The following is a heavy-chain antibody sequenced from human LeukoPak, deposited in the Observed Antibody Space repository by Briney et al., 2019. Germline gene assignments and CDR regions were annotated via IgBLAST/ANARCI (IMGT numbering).Heavy chain of an antibody. CDR3: AGSFLYDSSGYYFSPQYFDY. J-gene: IGHJ4*02. Sequence: GASVKVSCKASGGTFSSYVISWVRQAPGQGLEWMGRIIPILGIANYAQKFQGRVTITADKSTSTAYMELSSLRPEDTAVCYCAGSFLYDSSGYYFSPQYFDYWGQGTLVTVSS. D-gene: IGHD3-22*01. V-gene: IGHV1-69*04. CDR2: IIPILGIA. CDR1: GGTFSSYV.